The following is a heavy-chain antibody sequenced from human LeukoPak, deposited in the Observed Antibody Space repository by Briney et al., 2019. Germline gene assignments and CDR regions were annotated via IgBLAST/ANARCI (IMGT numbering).Heavy chain of an antibody. CDR1: GFTFSSYA. CDR2: ISGSGFT. D-gene: IGHD6-6*01. Sequence: GGSLRLSCAASGFTFSSYAMSWVRQAPGKGLEWVSAISGSGFTYYADSVKGRFTISRDNSKNTLYLQMNSLRAEDTAVYYSARGLYSSSPWGQGTLVTVSS. V-gene: IGHV3-23*01. J-gene: IGHJ4*02. CDR3: ARGLYSSSP.